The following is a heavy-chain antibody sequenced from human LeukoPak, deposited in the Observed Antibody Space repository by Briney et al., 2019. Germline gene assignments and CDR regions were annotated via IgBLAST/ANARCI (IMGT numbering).Heavy chain of an antibody. J-gene: IGHJ6*03. Sequence: ASVKVSCKASGYTFTGYYMHWVRQAPGQWLEWMGWINPNNGGTNYAQKFQGRVTMTRDTSISTAYMELSRLRSDDTAVYYCATLGGYCSSTSCYRTYYYYYYMDVWGKGTTVTVSS. CDR2: INPNNGGT. D-gene: IGHD2-2*01. V-gene: IGHV1-2*02. CDR1: GYTFTGYY. CDR3: ATLGGYCSSTSCYRTYYYYYYMDV.